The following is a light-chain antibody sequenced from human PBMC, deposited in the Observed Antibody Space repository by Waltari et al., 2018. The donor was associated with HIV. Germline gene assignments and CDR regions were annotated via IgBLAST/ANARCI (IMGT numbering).Light chain of an antibody. V-gene: IGLV2-8*01. J-gene: IGLJ1*01. CDR3: SSYAGSSMSYA. Sequence: QSALTQPPCASGSPGPSVTISCTGPSSDVGAFTYISCYQQHPGKAPKLLIYDVTKRPSGVPDRFSGSKSGNTASLTVSGLQAEDEAHYYCSSYAGSSMSYAFGTGTKVTVL. CDR2: DVT. CDR1: SSDVGAFTY.